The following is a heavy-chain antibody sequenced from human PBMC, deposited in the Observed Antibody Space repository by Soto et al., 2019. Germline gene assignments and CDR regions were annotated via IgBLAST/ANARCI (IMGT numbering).Heavy chain of an antibody. J-gene: IGHJ4*02. Sequence: QVQLQESGPGLVKPSQTLSLTCSVSGGSISSGGYYWSWIRQHPGKGLEWIGNIYYSGSTYYNPSPTSRVPISVDPSKNQLPLKLSSVTAADTAVYYCARSPDYWGQGTLVTVSS. CDR2: IYYSGST. CDR3: ARSPDY. CDR1: GGSISSGGYY. V-gene: IGHV4-31*03.